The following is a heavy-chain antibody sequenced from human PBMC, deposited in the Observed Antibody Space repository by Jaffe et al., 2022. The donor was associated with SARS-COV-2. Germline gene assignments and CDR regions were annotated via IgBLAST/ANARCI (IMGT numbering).Heavy chain of an antibody. J-gene: IGHJ3*02. CDR2: IYHSGST. V-gene: IGHV4-4*02. Sequence: QVQLQESGPGLVKPSGTLSLTCAVSGGSISSSNWWSWVRQPPGKGLEWIGEIYHSGSTNYNPSLKSRVTISVDKSKNQFSLKLSSVTAADTAVYYCARDEKGEQWLGGGLDAFDIWGQGTMVTVSS. D-gene: IGHD6-19*01. CDR3: ARDEKGEQWLGGGLDAFDI. CDR1: GGSISSSNW.